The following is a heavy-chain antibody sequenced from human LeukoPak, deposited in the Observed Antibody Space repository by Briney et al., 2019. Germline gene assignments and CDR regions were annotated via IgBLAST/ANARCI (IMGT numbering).Heavy chain of an antibody. CDR3: ARQTYYYDKGAFDI. CDR1: GGSFSGYY. CDR2: INHSGST. V-gene: IGHV4-34*01. D-gene: IGHD3-22*01. J-gene: IGHJ3*02. Sequence: SETLSLTCAVYGGSFSGYYWSWIRQPPGKGLDWIGEINHSGSTNYNPSLKSRVTISVDTSKNQFSLKLSSVTAADTAVYYCARQTYYYDKGAFDIWGQGTMVTVSS.